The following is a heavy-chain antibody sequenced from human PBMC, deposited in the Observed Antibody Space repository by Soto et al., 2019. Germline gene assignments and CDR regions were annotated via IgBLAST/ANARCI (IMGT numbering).Heavy chain of an antibody. CDR3: ARDQCFGGGRSCYYFDF. V-gene: IGHV3-30*04. CDR2: ISNDGRGK. CDR1: GFTFTTYA. Sequence: QVQLVESGGGVVQPGRSLRLSCAASGFTFTTYAIHWVRQAPGKGLEWVAVISNDGRGKYYADSVKGRFTISRDNSKNTLYLQMNILRSDDTAVYYCARDQCFGGGRSCYYFDFWGQGTLVTVSS. J-gene: IGHJ4*02. D-gene: IGHD2-15*01.